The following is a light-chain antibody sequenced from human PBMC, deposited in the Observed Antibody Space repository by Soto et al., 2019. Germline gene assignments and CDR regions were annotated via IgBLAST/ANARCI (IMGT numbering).Light chain of an antibody. CDR3: QQYESWPYT. CDR2: GAS. V-gene: IGKV3-15*01. Sequence: EIVMTQSPVTLSVSPGERATLSCRASQSVSSNLAWYQQKPGQAPRLLIYGASTRATGIQARFSVSGSGTEFTLTISSLQSEDFAVYYCQQYESWPYTFGQGTKLEIK. J-gene: IGKJ2*01. CDR1: QSVSSN.